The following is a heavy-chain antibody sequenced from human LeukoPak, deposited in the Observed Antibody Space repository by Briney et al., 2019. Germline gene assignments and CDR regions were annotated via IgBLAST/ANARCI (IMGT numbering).Heavy chain of an antibody. Sequence: GGPLRLSCAASGFTFNNAWMSWVRQAPGKGLEWVGRIKSKTDGGTIDYAAPVKGRFIISRDDSENTLYLQMNSLKAEDTAVYYCTTYPRGYCVNAYCYAWFDAWGQGTLVTVSS. CDR2: IKSKTDGGTI. D-gene: IGHD5/OR15-5a*01. CDR1: GFTFNNAW. V-gene: IGHV3-15*01. J-gene: IGHJ5*02. CDR3: TTYPRGYCVNAYCYAWFDA.